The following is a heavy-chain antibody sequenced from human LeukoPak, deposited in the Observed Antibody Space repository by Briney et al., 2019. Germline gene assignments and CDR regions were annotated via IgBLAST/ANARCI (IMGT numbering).Heavy chain of an antibody. D-gene: IGHD4-11*01. CDR2: ISGSGGST. CDR3: ARSPDYSNYQDDYYYGMDV. CDR1: GFTFSSYA. J-gene: IGHJ6*02. V-gene: IGHV3-23*01. Sequence: PGGSLRLSCAASGFTFSSYAMSWVRQAPGKGLEWVSAISGSGGSTYYADSVKGRFTISRDNTKNSLYLQMNSLRAEDTAVYYCARSPDYSNYQDDYYYGMDVWGQGTTVTVSS.